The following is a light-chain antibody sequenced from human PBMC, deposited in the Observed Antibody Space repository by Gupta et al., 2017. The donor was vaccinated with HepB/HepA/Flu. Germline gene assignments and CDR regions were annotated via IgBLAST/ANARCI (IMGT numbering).Light chain of an antibody. CDR2: GAT. J-gene: IGKJ1*01. V-gene: IGKV1-39*01. Sequence: DIEMTQSPSSLSASVGDRVTITCRPSQTIRRNVNWYQQKPGKAPILLIYGATTLQTGVPSRFSGSGSETEFTLTISNREPEDFATYFCQQAYSTPWTFGQGTKVDVK. CDR3: QQAYSTPWT. CDR1: QTIRRN.